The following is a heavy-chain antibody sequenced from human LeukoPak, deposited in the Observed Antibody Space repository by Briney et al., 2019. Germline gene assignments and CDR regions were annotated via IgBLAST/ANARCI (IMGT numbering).Heavy chain of an antibody. CDR1: GYTFTSYA. J-gene: IGHJ4*02. D-gene: IGHD4-17*01. CDR3: ARAPTTGHNRAFDY. Sequence: ASVKVSCKASGYTFTSYAMHWVRQAPRQRLEWMGWINAGNGNTKYSQEFQGRVTITRDTSASTAYMELSSLRSEDMAGYYCARAPTTGHNRAFDYWGQGTLVTVSS. V-gene: IGHV1-3*03. CDR2: INAGNGNT.